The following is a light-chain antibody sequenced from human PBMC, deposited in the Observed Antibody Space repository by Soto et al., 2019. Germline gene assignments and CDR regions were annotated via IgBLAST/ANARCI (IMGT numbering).Light chain of an antibody. CDR3: QHYDNFPPLRT. CDR2: AAS. Sequence: DIQSTQSPSSLSASVGDRVSITCQASEDINNSFNWYQKIPGEAPKLLIYAASNSQAGVPYRFSESGSGTHYTITISSLQPDDTATYYCQHYDNFPPLRTFGGGTMVDIK. J-gene: IGKJ4*01. CDR1: EDINNS. V-gene: IGKV1-33*01.